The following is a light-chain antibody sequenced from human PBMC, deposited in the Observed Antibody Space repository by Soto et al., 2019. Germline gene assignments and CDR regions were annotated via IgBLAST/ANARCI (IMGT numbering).Light chain of an antibody. V-gene: IGKV3-15*01. J-gene: IGKJ1*01. CDR1: QNIYSN. CDR2: RAS. CDR3: LQYGNLSWT. Sequence: IVMTQSLATLSVSPGERATLSCRASQNIYSNIAWYQQRPGQAPRLLIYRASTRATGVPARFSGSGSGTEFTLTISSLQSEDFTVYSCLQYGNLSWTFGQGTKVDIK.